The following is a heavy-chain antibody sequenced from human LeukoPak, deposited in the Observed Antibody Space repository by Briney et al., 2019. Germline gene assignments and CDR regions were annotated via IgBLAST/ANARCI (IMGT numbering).Heavy chain of an antibody. D-gene: IGHD6-13*01. V-gene: IGHV3-48*04. Sequence: PGGSLRLSCAASGFTFSIHNMDWVRQAPGKGLEWISYISSGGDATHYADSVKGRFTISRDNAKNSLYLQVNSLRAEDTAVYYCAREGITAAADYWGQGTPVTISS. CDR1: GFTFSIHN. CDR3: AREGITAAADY. J-gene: IGHJ4*02. CDR2: ISSGGDAT.